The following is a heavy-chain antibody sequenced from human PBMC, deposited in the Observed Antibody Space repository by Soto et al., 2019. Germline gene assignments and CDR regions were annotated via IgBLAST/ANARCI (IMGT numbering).Heavy chain of an antibody. CDR1: WYNFSSHW. CDR3: AKSEVLDI. V-gene: IGHV5-51*01. CDR2: VYPGDSET. J-gene: IGHJ3*02. Sequence: PGESLKISCKGSWYNFSSHWIAWVRQKPGKGLEWMGIVYPGDSETRYSPSFQGQVTMSADKSIDTAYLQWGSLKASDTAMYYCAKSEVLDIWGQGTMVTVSS.